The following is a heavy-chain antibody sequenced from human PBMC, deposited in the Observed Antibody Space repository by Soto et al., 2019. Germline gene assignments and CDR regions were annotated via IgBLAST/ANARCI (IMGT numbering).Heavy chain of an antibody. D-gene: IGHD3-3*01. CDR1: GFTFDDYA. CDR3: AKGITIFDYGMDV. V-gene: IGHV3-9*01. J-gene: IGHJ6*04. CDR2: ISWNSGSI. Sequence: GGSLRLSCAASGFTFDDYAMHWVRQAPGKGLEWVSGISWNSGSIGYADSVKGRFTISRDNAKNSLYLQMNSLRAEDTALYYCAKGITIFDYGMDVWGKGTTVTVSS.